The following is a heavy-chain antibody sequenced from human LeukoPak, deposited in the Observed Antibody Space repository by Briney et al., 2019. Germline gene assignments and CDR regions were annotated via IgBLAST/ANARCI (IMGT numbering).Heavy chain of an antibody. Sequence: GGSLRLSCAASGLTFSSYGMTWVRQAPGKGLEWVSSIHNGGSSTYYADSVKGRFTISRDNSKNTLYLQMNSLRAEDTAVYYCAKGAYDYVEIGYFDSWGQGTLVTVSS. CDR3: AKGAYDYVEIGYFDS. V-gene: IGHV3-23*01. CDR1: GLTFSSYG. D-gene: IGHD5-12*01. J-gene: IGHJ4*02. CDR2: IHNGGSST.